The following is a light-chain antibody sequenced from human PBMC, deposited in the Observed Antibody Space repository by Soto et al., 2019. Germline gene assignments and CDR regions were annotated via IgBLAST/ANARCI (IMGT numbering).Light chain of an antibody. CDR2: GTS. V-gene: IGKV3-15*01. J-gene: IGKJ2*01. Sequence: EVVMTQSPATLSVSPGERVTLSCRASQSVYTNLAWYQQRPGQAPRLLIYGTSTRATGIPARFSGRGSGTEFTLTISSLQSEDFAVYYCQQYNYWPPYTFGQGTKLDIK. CDR1: QSVYTN. CDR3: QQYNYWPPYT.